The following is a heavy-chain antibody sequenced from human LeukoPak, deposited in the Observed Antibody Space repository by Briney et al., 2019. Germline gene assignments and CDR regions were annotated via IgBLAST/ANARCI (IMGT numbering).Heavy chain of an antibody. D-gene: IGHD3-22*01. Sequence: KPSETLSLTCTVSGGSISSYYLSWIRQPPGKGLEWIGYIYYSGSTNYNPSLKSRVTISVDTSNNQFSLKLSSVTAADTAVYYCARVHYDSSGYYFDYYYNYMDVWGKGTTVTVSS. J-gene: IGHJ6*03. CDR3: ARVHYDSSGYYFDYYYNYMDV. V-gene: IGHV4-59*01. CDR2: IYYSGST. CDR1: GGSISSYY.